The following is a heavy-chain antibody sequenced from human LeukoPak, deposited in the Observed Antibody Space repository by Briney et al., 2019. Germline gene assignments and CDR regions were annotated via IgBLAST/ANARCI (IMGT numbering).Heavy chain of an antibody. J-gene: IGHJ4*02. CDR2: VYYIENT. V-gene: IGHV4-59*01. CDR3: AREYEYGYFDS. D-gene: IGHD3-10*01. CDR1: GGSISSYY. Sequence: PSETLSLTCTVSGGSISSYYWNWIRQPPGKGLEWIGYVYYIENTKYNPSLKSRVTISADTSKNQFSLKLRSVTAADTAVYYCAREYEYGYFDSWGQGTLVTVSS.